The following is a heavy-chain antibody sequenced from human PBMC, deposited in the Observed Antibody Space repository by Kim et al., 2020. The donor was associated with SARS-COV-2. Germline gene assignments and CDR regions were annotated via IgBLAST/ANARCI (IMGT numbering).Heavy chain of an antibody. CDR1: GGSISSYY. CDR3: ARLTISGSYDLDFDY. CDR2: IYYSGST. D-gene: IGHD3-10*01. J-gene: IGHJ4*02. Sequence: SETLSLTCTVSGGSISSYYWSWIRHPPGKGLEWIGYIYYSGSTNYNPSLKSRVTISVDTSKNQFSLKLSSVTAADTAVYYCARLTISGSYDLDFDYWGQGTLVTVSS. V-gene: IGHV4-59*13.